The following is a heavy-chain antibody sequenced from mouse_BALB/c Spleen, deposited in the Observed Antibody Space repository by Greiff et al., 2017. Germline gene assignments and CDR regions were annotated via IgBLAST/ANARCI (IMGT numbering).Heavy chain of an antibody. CDR1: GFTFTDYY. CDR3: ARDRGGNYQYYYAMDY. V-gene: IGHV7-3*02. CDR2: IRNKANGYTT. Sequence: EVMLVESGGGLVQPGGSLRLSCATSGFTFTDYYMSWVRQPPGKALEWLGFIRNKANGYTTEYSASVKGRFTISRDNSQSILYLQMNTLRAEDSATYYCARDRGGNYQYYYAMDYWGQGTSVTVSS. D-gene: IGHD2-1*01. J-gene: IGHJ4*01.